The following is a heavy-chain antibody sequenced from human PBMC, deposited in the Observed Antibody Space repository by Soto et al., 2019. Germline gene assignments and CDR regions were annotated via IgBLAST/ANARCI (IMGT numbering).Heavy chain of an antibody. J-gene: IGHJ4*02. CDR1: GGSISNYY. V-gene: IGHV4-59*08. Sequence: SETLSLTCTVSGGSISNYYWSWIRQPPGKGLQWIGYIFSSGSTNYNPSLKSRVTISVNTSKNQFSLNLNSVTAADTAVYYCARQRRDFDYWGQGSLVT. CDR3: ARQRRDFDY. CDR2: IFSSGST.